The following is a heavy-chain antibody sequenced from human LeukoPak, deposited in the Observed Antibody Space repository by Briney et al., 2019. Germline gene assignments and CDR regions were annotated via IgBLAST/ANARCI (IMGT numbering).Heavy chain of an antibody. J-gene: IGHJ3*02. D-gene: IGHD1-26*01. CDR2: FYTSGST. CDR3: ARDLGGSYYGDVFDI. CDR1: GGSISSYY. Sequence: SETLSLTCTVSGGSISSYYWSWIRQPAGKGLEWSGRFYTSGSTNYNPSLKSRLTMSVDTSKNQFSLKLSSVTAADTAVYYCARDLGGSYYGDVFDIWGQGTMVTVSS. V-gene: IGHV4-4*07.